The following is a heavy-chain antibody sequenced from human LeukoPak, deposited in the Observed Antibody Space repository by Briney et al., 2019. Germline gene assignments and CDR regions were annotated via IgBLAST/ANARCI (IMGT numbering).Heavy chain of an antibody. CDR2: IIPIFGSA. Sequence: ASVKVSCKASGGTFSSYTITWVRQAPGQGLEWMGGIIPIFGSANYAQKFQGRVTMTRNTSISTAYMELSSLGSEDTAVYYCARHVLLWFGELYGNWFDPWGQGTLVTVSS. CDR1: GGTFSSYT. D-gene: IGHD3-10*01. V-gene: IGHV1-69*05. CDR3: ARHVLLWFGELYGNWFDP. J-gene: IGHJ5*02.